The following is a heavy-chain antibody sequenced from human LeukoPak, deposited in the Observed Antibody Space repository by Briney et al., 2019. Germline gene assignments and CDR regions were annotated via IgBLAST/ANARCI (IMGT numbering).Heavy chain of an antibody. D-gene: IGHD3-10*01. CDR1: GFTFSSYG. J-gene: IGHJ4*02. CDR3: ARTQVGYYGSGSYPDY. CDR2: ISYDGSNK. V-gene: IGHV3-30*03. Sequence: PGRSLRLSCAASGFTFSSYGMHWVRQAPGKGLEWVAVISYDGSNKYYADSVKGRFTISRDNSKNTLYLQMNSLRAEDTAVYYCARTQVGYYGSGSYPDYWGQGTLVTVSS.